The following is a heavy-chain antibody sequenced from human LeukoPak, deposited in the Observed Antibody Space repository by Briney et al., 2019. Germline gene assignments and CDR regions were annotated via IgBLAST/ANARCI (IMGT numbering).Heavy chain of an antibody. CDR1: GGTFSSYT. CDR3: ATTVITIFGVPPSYYMDV. CDR2: IIPILGIA. V-gene: IGHV1-69*02. D-gene: IGHD3-3*01. Sequence: SVKVSCKASGGTFSSYTISWVRQAPGQGLEWMGRIIPILGIANYAQRFQGRVTITADKSTSTAYMELSSLRSEDTAVYYCATTVITIFGVPPSYYMDVWGKGTTVTVSS. J-gene: IGHJ6*03.